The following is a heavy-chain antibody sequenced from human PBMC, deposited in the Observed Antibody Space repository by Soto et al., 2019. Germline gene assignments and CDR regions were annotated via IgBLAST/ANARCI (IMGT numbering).Heavy chain of an antibody. J-gene: IGHJ4*02. CDR1: GYTFTGYY. D-gene: IGHD3-3*01. CDR3: AREHYTIGTWVY. V-gene: IGHV1-2*02. CDR2: INPNSGGT. Sequence: QVQLVQSGAEVKKPGASVKVSCKASGYTFTGYYMHWVRQAPGQGLEWMGWINPNSGGTKYAQKVQGRVTMTRDTSISTAYMEMSRLRSDDTAVYYCAREHYTIGTWVYWGQGTLVTVSS.